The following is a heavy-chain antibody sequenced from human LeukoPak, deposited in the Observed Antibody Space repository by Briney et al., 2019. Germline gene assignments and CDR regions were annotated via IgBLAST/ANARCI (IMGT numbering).Heavy chain of an antibody. CDR1: GFTFSVYG. Sequence: PGRSLRLSCAASGFTFSVYGMHWVRQAPGKGLEWVAVISYDGSNKYYADSVKGRFTISRDNSNNTLYLQMNSLRPEDTAVYYCARRPAQYFDSWGQGTLVTVSS. CDR3: ARRPAQYFDS. V-gene: IGHV3-30*03. J-gene: IGHJ4*02. CDR2: ISYDGSNK.